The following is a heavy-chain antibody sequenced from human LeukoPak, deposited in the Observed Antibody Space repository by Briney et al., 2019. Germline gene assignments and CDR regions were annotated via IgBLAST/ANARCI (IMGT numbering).Heavy chain of an antibody. V-gene: IGHV4-34*01. CDR3: ARGFPAYSSSWCYFDY. CDR2: IDHGGST. D-gene: IGHD6-13*01. Sequence: PSETLSLTCAVSGGSFSDFYWSWIRQAPGKGLEWIGEIDHGGSTNYNPSVKSRVTISVDKSKKQFSLKLGSVTAADTAVYYCARGFPAYSSSWCYFDYWGQGTLDTVSS. CDR1: GGSFSDFY. J-gene: IGHJ4*02.